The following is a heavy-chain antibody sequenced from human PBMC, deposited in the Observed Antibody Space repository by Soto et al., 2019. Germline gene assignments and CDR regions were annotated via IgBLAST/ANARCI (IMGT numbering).Heavy chain of an antibody. D-gene: IGHD2-21*02. Sequence: SETLSLTCTVSGDSISSYYWSWIRQPPGKGLEWIGYMYKTGSTVYNPSFKSRVTISVDTSKNQFSLKLNSVTAADTAVYYCARDLWGYCGTDCYPLDVWGQGTTVTVSS. V-gene: IGHV4-59*01. J-gene: IGHJ6*02. CDR3: ARDLWGYCGTDCYPLDV. CDR1: GDSISSYY. CDR2: MYKTGST.